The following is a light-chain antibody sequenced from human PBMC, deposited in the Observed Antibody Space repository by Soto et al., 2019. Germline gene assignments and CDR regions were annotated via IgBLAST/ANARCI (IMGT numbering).Light chain of an antibody. CDR2: RNN. CDR3: ASWDDSLSGVV. Sequence: QSVLPQPPSASGTPGQRVSNSCSGSSSNIGTNYVYWYQQFPGTAPKLLIYRNNQRPSGVPDRFSGSKSGTSASLAISGLRSEDEADYYCASWDDSLSGVVLGGGTKLTVL. J-gene: IGLJ2*01. V-gene: IGLV1-47*01. CDR1: SSNIGTNY.